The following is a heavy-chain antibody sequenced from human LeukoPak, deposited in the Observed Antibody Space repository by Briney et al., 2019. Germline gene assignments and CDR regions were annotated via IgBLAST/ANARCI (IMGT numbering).Heavy chain of an antibody. V-gene: IGHV1-46*01. CDR2: INPSGGAP. D-gene: IGHD3-22*01. CDR1: GYTFTSYY. Sequence: ASVKVSCKASGYTFTSYYMHWVRQAPGQGLEWMGMINPSGGAPNYAHTFQDRVTMTKDTSTSTVYMEVSSMRPADTAVYYCARKGDASNDYYYDYDLAYSGQGTLVTGSS. J-gene: IGHJ4*02. CDR3: ARKGDASNDYYYDYDLAY.